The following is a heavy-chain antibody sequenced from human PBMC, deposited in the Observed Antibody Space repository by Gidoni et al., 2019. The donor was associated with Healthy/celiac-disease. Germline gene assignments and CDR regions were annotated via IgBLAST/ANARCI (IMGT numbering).Heavy chain of an antibody. J-gene: IGHJ4*02. V-gene: IGHV3-30*18. CDR2: ISYDGSNK. Sequence: VQLVESGGGVVQPGRSLRLSCAASGFPFSSYGRHWVRQAPGKGLVWVAFISYDGSNKYYADSVKGRFTISRDNSKNTLYLQMNSLRAEDTAVYYCAKDRYYYDSSGYLDYWGQGTLVTVSS. CDR3: AKDRYYYDSSGYLDY. D-gene: IGHD3-22*01. CDR1: GFPFSSYG.